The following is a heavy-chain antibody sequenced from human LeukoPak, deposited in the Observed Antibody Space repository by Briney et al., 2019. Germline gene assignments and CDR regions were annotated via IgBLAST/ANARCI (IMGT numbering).Heavy chain of an antibody. CDR2: IYTSGST. J-gene: IGHJ5*02. D-gene: IGHD3-10*01. CDR1: GGSISSYY. CDR3: ARDLSGYYYGSGSQVWFDP. Sequence: SSETLSLTCTVSGGSISSYYWSWIRQPAGKGLEWIGRIYTSGSTNYNPSLKSRVTMSVDTSKNQFSLKLSSVTAADTAVYYCARDLSGYYYGSGSQVWFDPWGQGTLVTVSS. V-gene: IGHV4-4*07.